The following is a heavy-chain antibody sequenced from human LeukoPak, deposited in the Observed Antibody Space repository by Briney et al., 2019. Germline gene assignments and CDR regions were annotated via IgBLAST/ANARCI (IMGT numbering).Heavy chain of an antibody. CDR3: VKDQAGTTGNAFDI. J-gene: IGHJ3*02. V-gene: IGHV3-64D*06. Sequence: PGGSLRLSCSVSGLRFSRYPIHWLRQAPGKGLEYVSAISSNGGRTYYEDSVKGRFTISRDNSKNTLYLQMSSLRGEDTAVYYCVKDQAGTTGNAFDIWGQGTMVTVSS. CDR2: ISSNGGRT. CDR1: GLRFSRYP. D-gene: IGHD1-1*01.